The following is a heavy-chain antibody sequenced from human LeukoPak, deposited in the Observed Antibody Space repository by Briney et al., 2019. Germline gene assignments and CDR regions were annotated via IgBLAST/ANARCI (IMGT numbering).Heavy chain of an antibody. Sequence: GGSLRPSCAAPGFSFDDYAIHCVRQAPGKGLEWVSLISGDGGSTFYADSVKGRFTISRDNSKNSLYLQMSSLRSEDTALYYCARESDSSGWYDSWGQGTLVTVSS. CDR3: ARESDSSGWYDS. CDR1: GFSFDDYA. J-gene: IGHJ5*01. V-gene: IGHV3-43*02. CDR2: ISGDGGST. D-gene: IGHD3-22*01.